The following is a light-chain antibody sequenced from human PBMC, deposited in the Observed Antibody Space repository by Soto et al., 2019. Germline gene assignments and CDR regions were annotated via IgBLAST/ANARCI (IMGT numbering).Light chain of an antibody. CDR1: QFVTSSF. V-gene: IGKV3-20*01. CDR3: QHYCNTPRT. J-gene: IGKJ1*01. CDR2: DAS. Sequence: EIVLTQSPGTLSLSPGERATVSCRASQFVTSSFLAWYQQKRGQAPRLLLYDASNRATGIPDRFSGTGSGTDFTLTISRLEPEDSAVYYCQHYCNTPRTFGQGTKVDIK.